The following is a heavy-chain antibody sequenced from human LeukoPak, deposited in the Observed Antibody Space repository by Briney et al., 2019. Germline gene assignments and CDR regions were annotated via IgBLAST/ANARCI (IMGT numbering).Heavy chain of an antibody. D-gene: IGHD2-21*02. Sequence: GGSLRFFCGASGFIFSSYAMHWVRQAPGKGLEGVAVLSYDGSNKYYADSVKRRFTISRDNSKNTLYLQMNSLRAEDTAVYYCARGLEVVTAISQGWFDPWGQGTLVTVSS. CDR1: GFIFSSYA. CDR2: LSYDGSNK. V-gene: IGHV3-30-3*01. CDR3: ARGLEVVTAISQGWFDP. J-gene: IGHJ5*02.